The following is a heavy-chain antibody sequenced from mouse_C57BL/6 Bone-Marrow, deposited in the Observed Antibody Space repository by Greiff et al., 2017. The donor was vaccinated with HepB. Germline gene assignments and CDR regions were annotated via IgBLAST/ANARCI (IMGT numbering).Heavy chain of an antibody. D-gene: IGHD2-1*01. CDR3: APYLLWYPYAMDY. CDR2: IDPEDGET. Sequence: VHVKQSGAELVKPGASVKLSCTASGFNIKDYYMHWVKQRTEQGLEWIGRIDPEDGETKYAPKFQGKATITADTSSNTAYLQLSSLTSEDTAVYYCAPYLLWYPYAMDYWGQGTSVTVSS. CDR1: GFNIKDYY. V-gene: IGHV14-2*01. J-gene: IGHJ4*01.